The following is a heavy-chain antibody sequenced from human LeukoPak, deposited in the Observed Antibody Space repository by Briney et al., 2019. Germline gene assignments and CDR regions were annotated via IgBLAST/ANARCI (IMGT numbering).Heavy chain of an antibody. D-gene: IGHD2-2*01. CDR2: ISAYNGNT. V-gene: IGHV1-18*01. CDR3: ARVSVVVPAAFDY. CDR1: GGTFTSYG. Sequence: ASVKVSCKASGGTFTSYGISWVRQAPGQGLEWMGWISAYNGNTDYAQKLQGRVTMTTDTSTSTAYMELRSLRFDDTAVYYCARVSVVVPAAFDYWGQGTLVTVSS. J-gene: IGHJ4*02.